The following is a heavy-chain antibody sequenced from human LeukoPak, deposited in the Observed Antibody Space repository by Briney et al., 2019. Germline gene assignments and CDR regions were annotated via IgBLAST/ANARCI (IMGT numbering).Heavy chain of an antibody. CDR2: IYSGGST. D-gene: IGHD3-22*01. CDR3: ARDDYYDSSGYSNFDY. CDR1: GFTFRKYW. J-gene: IGHJ4*02. V-gene: IGHV3-66*01. Sequence: QPGGSLRLSCAASGFTFRKYWLHWVRQAPGKGLEWVSVIYSGGSTYYADSVKGRFTISRDNSKNTLYLQMNSLRAEDTAVYYCARDDYYDSSGYSNFDYWGQGTLVTVSS.